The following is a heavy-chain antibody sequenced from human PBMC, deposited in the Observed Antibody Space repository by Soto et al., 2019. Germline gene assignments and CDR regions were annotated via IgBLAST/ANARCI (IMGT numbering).Heavy chain of an antibody. Sequence: QVQLQESGPGLVKPSQTLSLTCSVSGDSVSSGDSYWSWIRQPPGKALEWIGYTSFSGYTSYSPSLKSRVTIWVDMSKSQFSLRLTSVTAADTAVYYCVRGGNPYHYATSGPGTFDKWGQGTLVSVSS. J-gene: IGHJ4*02. V-gene: IGHV4-30-4*01. D-gene: IGHD1-26*01. CDR3: VRGGNPYHYATSGPGTFDK. CDR2: TSFSGYT. CDR1: GDSVSSGDSY.